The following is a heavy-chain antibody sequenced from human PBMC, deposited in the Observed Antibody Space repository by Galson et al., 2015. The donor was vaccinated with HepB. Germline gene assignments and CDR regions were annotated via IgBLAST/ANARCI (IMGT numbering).Heavy chain of an antibody. CDR1: GFTFSTSW. Sequence: SLRLSCAASGFTFSTSWVSWARQAPGKGLEWVANRKQDGSEKYYGDSVKGRFTISRDNAESSLYLQMNSLRAEGTAVYYCARERVFNYGTDYWGQGTLVTVSS. CDR3: ARERVFNYGTDY. CDR2: RKQDGSEK. V-gene: IGHV3-7*03. J-gene: IGHJ4*02. D-gene: IGHD5-18*01.